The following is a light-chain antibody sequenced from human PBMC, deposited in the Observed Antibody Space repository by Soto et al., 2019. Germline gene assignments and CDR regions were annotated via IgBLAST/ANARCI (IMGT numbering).Light chain of an antibody. J-gene: IGLJ1*01. Sequence: QSALTQPASVSGSPGQSITISCTGTSSDVGGYNYVSWYQQHPGKAPKLMIYEVSNRPSGVSNRFSGYKSGNTASLTISGLQAEDEADYYCSSYTSSSTPHYVFGTGTKVTVL. CDR3: SSYTSSSTPHYV. CDR1: SSDVGGYNY. V-gene: IGLV2-14*01. CDR2: EVS.